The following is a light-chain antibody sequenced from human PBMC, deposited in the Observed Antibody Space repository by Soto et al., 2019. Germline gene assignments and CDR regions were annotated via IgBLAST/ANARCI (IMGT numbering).Light chain of an antibody. J-gene: IGLJ1*01. Sequence: QSALTQPASVSGSPGQSIAIACTGTSSVVGAYDYVSWYQQHPGKAPKVMIYDVSNRPSGVSNRFSGSKSGNTASLTISGLQAEDEADYYCSSYTSSSTYVFGTGTKVTVL. CDR3: SSYTSSSTYV. V-gene: IGLV2-14*01. CDR1: SSVVGAYDY. CDR2: DVS.